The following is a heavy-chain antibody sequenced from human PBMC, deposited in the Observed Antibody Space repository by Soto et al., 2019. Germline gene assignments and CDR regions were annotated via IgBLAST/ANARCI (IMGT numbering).Heavy chain of an antibody. V-gene: IGHV5-51*01. CDR2: IYPGDSDT. CDR1: GYSFTSYW. D-gene: IGHD5-12*01. CDR3: ARHPGGYSGDDMIHNYYYYGMDV. Sequence: PGESLKISCKGSGYSFTSYWIGWVRQMPGKGLEWMGIIYPGDSDTRYSPSFQGQVTISADKSISTAYLQWSSLKASDTAMYYCARHPGGYSGDDMIHNYYYYGMDVWGQGTTVTV. J-gene: IGHJ6*02.